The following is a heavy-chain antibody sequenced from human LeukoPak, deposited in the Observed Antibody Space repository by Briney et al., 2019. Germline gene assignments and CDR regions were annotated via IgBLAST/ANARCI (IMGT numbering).Heavy chain of an antibody. D-gene: IGHD1-14*01. V-gene: IGHV3-23*01. CDR1: GFTFSSYA. Sequence: GGSLRLSCAASGFTFSSYAMSWVRQAPGKGLEWVSAISGSGGSTYYADSVKGRFTISRDNSKNTLYLQMNSLRAEDTAVYYCAKDNEAPADRRRPQIPFGYWGQGTLVTVSS. CDR2: ISGSGGST. CDR3: AKDNEAPADRRRPQIPFGY. J-gene: IGHJ4*02.